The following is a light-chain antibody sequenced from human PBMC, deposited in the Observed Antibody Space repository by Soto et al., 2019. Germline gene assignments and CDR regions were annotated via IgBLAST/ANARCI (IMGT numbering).Light chain of an antibody. Sequence: EIVLTQSPGTLSLSPGETATLSCRASQTVNSDYLAWFQQRPGQAPRLLIFATSRRATDIPDRFSGSGSWTDFTLAIMRLEPEDFAVYYCHQFGYSPRTFGQGTKVE. CDR1: QTVNSDY. J-gene: IGKJ1*01. CDR3: HQFGYSPRT. CDR2: ATS. V-gene: IGKV3-20*01.